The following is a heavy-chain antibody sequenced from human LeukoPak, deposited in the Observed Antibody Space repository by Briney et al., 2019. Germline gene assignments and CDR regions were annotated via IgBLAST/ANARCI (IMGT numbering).Heavy chain of an antibody. CDR1: GYTFTGYY. CDR3: ARAPLANYYYGMDV. D-gene: IGHD3-3*02. V-gene: IGHV1-2*02. J-gene: IGHJ6*02. Sequence: ASVKVSCKASGYTFTGYYMHWVRQAPGQGLEWMGWINPNSGGTNYAQKFRGRVTMTRDTSISTAYMELSRLRSDDTAVYYCARAPLANYYYGMDVWGQGTTVTVSS. CDR2: INPNSGGT.